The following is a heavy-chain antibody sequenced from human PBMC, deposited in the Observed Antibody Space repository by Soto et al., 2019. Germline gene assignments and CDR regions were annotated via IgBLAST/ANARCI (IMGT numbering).Heavy chain of an antibody. D-gene: IGHD2-2*02. CDR3: ARVRFKDCSSTSCYRGGDAFDI. CDR1: GGTFSSYA. J-gene: IGHJ3*02. CDR2: IIPIFGTA. V-gene: IGHV1-69*06. Sequence: SVKVSCKASGGTFSSYAISWVRQAPGQGLEWMGGIIPIFGTANYAQKFQGRVTITADKSTSTAYMELSSLRSEDTAVYYCARVRFKDCSSTSCYRGGDAFDIWGQGTMVT.